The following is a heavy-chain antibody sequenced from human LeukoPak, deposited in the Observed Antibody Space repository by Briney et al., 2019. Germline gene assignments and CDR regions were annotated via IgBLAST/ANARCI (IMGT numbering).Heavy chain of an antibody. D-gene: IGHD2-2*01. CDR2: IYYSGST. Sequence: SETLSLTCTVSGGSISSYYWGWIRQPPGKGLEWIGSIYYSGSTYYNPSLKSRVTISVDTSKNQFSLKLSSVTAADTAVYYCARHPTRYCSSTSCSLGYFDYWGQGTLVTVSS. J-gene: IGHJ4*02. V-gene: IGHV4-39*01. CDR1: GGSISSYY. CDR3: ARHPTRYCSSTSCSLGYFDY.